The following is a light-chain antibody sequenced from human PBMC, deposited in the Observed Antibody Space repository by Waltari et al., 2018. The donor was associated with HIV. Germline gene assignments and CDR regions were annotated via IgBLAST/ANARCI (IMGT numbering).Light chain of an antibody. CDR2: GST. J-gene: IGLJ2*01. CDR1: SYNIGAPYD. V-gene: IGLV1-40*01. CDR3: QSYDNSLGVV. Sequence: QSVLTQPPSVSGAPGQRVTTSCTGGSYNIGAPYDVHWYQQLPATAPNLLIYGSTNRPSGVPDRFSGSKSGTSASLAITGLQAEDEAYYYCQSYDNSLGVVFGGGTKLTVL.